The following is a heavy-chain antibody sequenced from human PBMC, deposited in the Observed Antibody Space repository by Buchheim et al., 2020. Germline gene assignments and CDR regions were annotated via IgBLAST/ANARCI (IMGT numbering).Heavy chain of an antibody. D-gene: IGHD3-10*01. CDR1: GYTFTGYY. CDR3: ARAQSAGDYYGSGSYYNFDY. J-gene: IGHJ4*02. V-gene: IGHV1-2*04. Sequence: QVQLVQSGAEVKKPGASVKVSCKASGYTFTGYYMHWVRQAPGQGLEWMGWINPNSGGTNYAQKFQGWVTMTRDTSISTAYMELSRLRADDTAVYYCARAQSAGDYYGSGSYYNFDYWGQGTL. CDR2: INPNSGGT.